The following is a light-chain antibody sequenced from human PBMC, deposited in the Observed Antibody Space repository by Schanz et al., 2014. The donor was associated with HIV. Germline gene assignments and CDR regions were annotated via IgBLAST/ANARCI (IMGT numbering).Light chain of an antibody. CDR1: SSDVGGYNH. Sequence: QSALTQPASVSGSPGQSLTISCTGTSSDVGGYNHVSWFQQHPNKPPKLIIYDVTNRPSGVSNRFSGSKSGNTASLTISGLQAEDEADYYCSSQTSGSTLVVFGGGTKLTVL. J-gene: IGLJ2*01. CDR2: DVT. V-gene: IGLV2-14*03. CDR3: SSQTSGSTLVV.